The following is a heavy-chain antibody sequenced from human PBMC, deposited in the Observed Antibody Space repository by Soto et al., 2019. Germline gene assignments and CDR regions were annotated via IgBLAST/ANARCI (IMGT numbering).Heavy chain of an antibody. CDR2: IFQSGST. CDR1: GGTIRSPDW. CDR3: ARGRGRYSSGWSWFDP. Sequence: PSETLSLTCGVSGGTIRSPDWWTWVRQPPGKGLEWIGKIFQSGSTNYTPSLESRVTISVDKSKNQFSLTLTSVTAAGTAVYFCARGRGRYSSGWSWFDPWGQGILVTVSS. V-gene: IGHV4-4*02. J-gene: IGHJ5*02. D-gene: IGHD6-19*01.